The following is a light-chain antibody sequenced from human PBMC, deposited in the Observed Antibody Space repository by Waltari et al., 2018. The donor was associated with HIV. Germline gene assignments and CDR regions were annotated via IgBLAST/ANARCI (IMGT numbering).Light chain of an antibody. CDR2: EVS. V-gene: IGLV2-23*02. J-gene: IGLJ2*01. Sequence: QSALTQPASVSGSPGQSITISCPGTSRAVGSYYLVSWYQQPPGKAPKLMIYEVSKRPSGVSNRFSGSKSGNTASLTISGLQAEDEADYYCCSYAGSSTFVVFGGGTKLTVL. CDR3: CSYAGSSTFVV. CDR1: SRAVGSYYL.